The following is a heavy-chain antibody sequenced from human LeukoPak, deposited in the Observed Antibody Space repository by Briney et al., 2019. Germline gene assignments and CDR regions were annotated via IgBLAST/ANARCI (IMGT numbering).Heavy chain of an antibody. J-gene: IGHJ4*02. CDR1: GYTFTGYY. CDR2: IIPIFGTA. D-gene: IGHD1-26*01. CDR3: ARDHSPSGSYL. V-gene: IGHV1-69*13. Sequence: GASVKVSCKASGYTFTGYYMHWVRQAPGQGLEWMGGIIPIFGTANYAQKFQGRVTITADESTSTAYMELSSLRSEDTAVYYCARDHSPSGSYLWGQGTLVTVSS.